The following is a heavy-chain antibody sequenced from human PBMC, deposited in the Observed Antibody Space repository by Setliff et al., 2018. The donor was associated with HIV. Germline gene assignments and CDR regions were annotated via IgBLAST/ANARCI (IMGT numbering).Heavy chain of an antibody. CDR2: IYFSESP. CDR3: ARAKTIGVSAVFFDP. Sequence: SETLSLTCSVSGDSISNPNYYWGWIRQPPGKGLEWIGSIYFSESPYYNPSLSSRVTISVDTSTNQFSLRLSSVTAADTAKYYCARAKTIGVSAVFFDPWGQGRPVTVSS. CDR1: GDSISNPNYY. D-gene: IGHD3-3*01. V-gene: IGHV4-39*01. J-gene: IGHJ5*02.